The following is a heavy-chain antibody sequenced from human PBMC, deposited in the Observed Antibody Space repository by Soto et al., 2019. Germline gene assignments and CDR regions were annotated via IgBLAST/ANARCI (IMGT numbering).Heavy chain of an antibody. D-gene: IGHD6-19*01. Sequence: GESLKISCRGSGYGFTRYRIGWVRQTPGKGLEWMGLIYPGDSDTRYSPSFQGQVSISADASISTAFLHWRSLRASDTGIYYCARRNSGWYNGMDVWGQGTTVTVSS. CDR1: GYGFTRYR. V-gene: IGHV5-51*01. CDR3: ARRNSGWYNGMDV. CDR2: IYPGDSDT. J-gene: IGHJ6*02.